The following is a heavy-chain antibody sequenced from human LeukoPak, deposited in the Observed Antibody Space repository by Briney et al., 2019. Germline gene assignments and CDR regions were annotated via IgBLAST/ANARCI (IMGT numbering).Heavy chain of an antibody. CDR1: GFTFTRYY. V-gene: IGHV1-46*01. D-gene: IGHD3-9*01. J-gene: IGHJ4*02. CDR2: INPGGGST. CDR3: ARGNYDFLTGYYHYYFDY. Sequence: ASVEVSCKASGFTFTRYYMHWVRQAPAQGLEWMGIINPGGGSTSYAQKFQGRVTMTRDTSTSTVYMELSSLRSEDTAVYYCARGNYDFLTGYYHYYFDYWGQGTLVTVSS.